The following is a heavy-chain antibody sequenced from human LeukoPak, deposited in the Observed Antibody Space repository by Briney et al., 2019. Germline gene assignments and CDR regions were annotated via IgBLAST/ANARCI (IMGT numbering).Heavy chain of an antibody. CDR1: GFTFSSYV. CDR3: AKNFWSDKYYYYYMDV. D-gene: IGHD3-3*01. CDR2: IGGGGGST. J-gene: IGHJ6*03. V-gene: IGHV3-23*01. Sequence: GGSLRLSCAASGFTFSSYVMSWVRQAPGKGLEWVSAIGGGGGSTYYADSVKGRFTISRDNSKNTLNLQMNSLRADDTAVYYCAKNFWSDKYYYYYMDVCGKGPRSPSP.